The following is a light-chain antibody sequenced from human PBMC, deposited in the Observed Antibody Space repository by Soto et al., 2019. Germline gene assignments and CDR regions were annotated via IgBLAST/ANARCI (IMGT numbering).Light chain of an antibody. V-gene: IGLV2-8*01. Sequence: QSALTQPPSASGSPGQSVTISCTGTSSDVGGYKYVSWYQQHPGKAPKLMMYEVSKRPSGVPDRFSGSKSGNTASLTVSGLQAEDEADYYCSSYADRNNVVFGGGTKLTVL. CDR3: SSYADRNNVV. J-gene: IGLJ2*01. CDR1: SSDVGGYKY. CDR2: EVS.